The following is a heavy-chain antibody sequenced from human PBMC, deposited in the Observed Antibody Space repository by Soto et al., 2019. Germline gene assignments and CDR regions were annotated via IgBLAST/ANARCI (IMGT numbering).Heavy chain of an antibody. J-gene: IGHJ4*02. V-gene: IGHV3-23*01. Sequence: EVQLLESGGGLVQPGGSLRLSCAASGFTFSSYAMSWVRQAPGKGLEWVSAISGSGGSTYYADSVKGRFTISRDNSKHTLYLKMNSLSAEDTAVYYCAKVKAGGDYHFDYWGQGTPVTVSS. CDR3: AKVKAGGDYHFDY. D-gene: IGHD4-17*01. CDR1: GFTFSSYA. CDR2: ISGSGGST.